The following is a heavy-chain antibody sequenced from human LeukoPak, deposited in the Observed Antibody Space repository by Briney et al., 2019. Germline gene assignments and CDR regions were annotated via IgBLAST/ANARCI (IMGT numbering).Heavy chain of an antibody. Sequence: GGSLRLSCAASRFTFSRYGMHWVRQAPGKGLEWVSYISSSSSTIYYADSVKGRFTISRDNAKNSLYLQMNSLRAEDTAVYYCARGAYYYEDWGQGTLVTVSS. CDR2: ISSSSSTI. CDR3: ARGAYYYED. J-gene: IGHJ4*02. D-gene: IGHD3-22*01. V-gene: IGHV3-48*01. CDR1: RFTFSRYG.